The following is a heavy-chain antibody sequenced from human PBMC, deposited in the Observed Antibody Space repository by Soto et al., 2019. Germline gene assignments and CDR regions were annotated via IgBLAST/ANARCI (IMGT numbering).Heavy chain of an antibody. Sequence: QVQLQESGPGLVKPSETLSLTCTVSGGSISTYYWNWIRQSAGKGLEWIGRVYISGSTNYHPSLKSRVAMSVDTSNNQFSLKVTSVTAADTAVYYCARGGRDGFDLWGQGTMVTVSS. J-gene: IGHJ3*01. CDR1: GGSISTYY. CDR2: VYISGST. V-gene: IGHV4-4*07. CDR3: ARGGRDGFDL.